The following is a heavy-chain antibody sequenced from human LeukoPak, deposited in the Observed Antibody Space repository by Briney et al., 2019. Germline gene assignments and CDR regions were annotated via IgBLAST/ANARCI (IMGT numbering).Heavy chain of an antibody. D-gene: IGHD6-6*01. J-gene: IGHJ3*02. V-gene: IGHV3-30*04. CDR1: GFIFTNYS. CDR2: ISDDGSNK. Sequence: GGSLRLSCAASGFIFTNYSVHWVRQAPGKGLEWVALISDDGSNKYYADSVKGRFTISRDNAKNTLYLQMSSLRSEDTAVYYCARTYGSSADAFDIWGQGTIVTVSS. CDR3: ARTYGSSADAFDI.